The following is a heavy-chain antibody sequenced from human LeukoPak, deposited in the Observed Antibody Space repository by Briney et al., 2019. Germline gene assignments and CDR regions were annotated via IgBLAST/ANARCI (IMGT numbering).Heavy chain of an antibody. D-gene: IGHD3-22*01. CDR3: ARAFYYYDTTGLGAVDI. V-gene: IGHV3-9*01. J-gene: IGHJ3*02. CDR2: INWNSDNI. Sequence: PGGSLRLSCAASGFTFNDHAMYWVRHAPGKGLEWVSGINWNSDNIGYADSVKGRFTISRDDAKNSLFLQMNSLRTEDTALYYCARAFYYYDTTGLGAVDIWGQGTMVTVSS. CDR1: GFTFNDHA.